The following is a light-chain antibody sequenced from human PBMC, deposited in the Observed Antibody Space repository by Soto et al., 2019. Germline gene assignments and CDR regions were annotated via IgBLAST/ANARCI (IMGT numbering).Light chain of an antibody. Sequence: DIQMTQSPSSLSASVGDRVTITCQASQDINNFVNWYQQKPRKAPKLLIYDASTLKTGVPSRFSGRGSGTDFRFTISSLQPEDFATYYCQQSDDLPTFGQGTRLDIK. J-gene: IGKJ5*01. V-gene: IGKV1-33*01. CDR1: QDINNF. CDR3: QQSDDLPT. CDR2: DAS.